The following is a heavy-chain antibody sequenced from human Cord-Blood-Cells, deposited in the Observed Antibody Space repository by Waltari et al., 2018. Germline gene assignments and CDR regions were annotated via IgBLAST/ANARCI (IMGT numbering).Heavy chain of an antibody. D-gene: IGHD3-10*01. J-gene: IGHJ4*02. CDR3: VRDRVYGSGSLDY. CDR2: IKQDGSEK. Sequence: EVQLVESGGGLVQPGGSLRLSCAASGFTFSSYWMSWVRQAPGKGLEWVANIKQDGSEKYYVDSVKGRFTISRDNAKNSLYLQMNSLRAEDTAVYYCVRDRVYGSGSLDYWGQGTLVTVSS. V-gene: IGHV3-7*01. CDR1: GFTFSSYW.